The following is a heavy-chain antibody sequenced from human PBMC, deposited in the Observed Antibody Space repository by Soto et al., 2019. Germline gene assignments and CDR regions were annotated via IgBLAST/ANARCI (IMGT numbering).Heavy chain of an antibody. CDR3: ARMGDYDFWSGYFYGMDV. J-gene: IGHJ6*02. Sequence: SETLSLTCAVSGGSISSSNWWSWVRQPPGKGLEWIGEIYHSGSTNYNPSLKSRVTISVDKSKNQFSLKLSSVTAADTAVYYCARMGDYDFWSGYFYGMDVWGQGTTVTVSS. D-gene: IGHD3-3*01. CDR1: GGSISSSNW. CDR2: IYHSGST. V-gene: IGHV4-4*02.